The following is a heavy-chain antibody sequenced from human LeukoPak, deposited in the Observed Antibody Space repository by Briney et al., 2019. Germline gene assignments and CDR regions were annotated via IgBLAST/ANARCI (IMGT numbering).Heavy chain of an antibody. CDR3: ARAGGSYRSFDY. D-gene: IGHD1-26*01. CDR1: GYSLTSHY. J-gene: IGHJ4*02. Sequence: ASVKVSCKASGYSLTSHYMHCVRQAPGQGLEWMGIINPSGGSTSYAQKFQGRVTMTRDTSTSTVYMELSSLRSEDTAVYYCARAGGSYRSFDYWGQGTLVTVSS. CDR2: INPSGGST. V-gene: IGHV1-46*01.